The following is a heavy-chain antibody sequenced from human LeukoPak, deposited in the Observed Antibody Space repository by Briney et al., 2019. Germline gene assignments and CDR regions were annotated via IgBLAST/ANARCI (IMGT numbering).Heavy chain of an antibody. J-gene: IGHJ4*02. CDR3: AHSPYYGAECYITLDY. Sequence: ESGPPLVKPTQTLTLTCTFSGFSLSTSKVGVAWIRQPPGKALESLALIYWDDDKRYTPSLKSRHTITKDTSKNQVVLTMTNMDPLDTATYYCAHSPYYGAECYITLDYWGQGTLVTVSS. V-gene: IGHV2-5*02. CDR1: GFSLSTSKVG. CDR2: IYWDDDK. D-gene: IGHD2-21*01.